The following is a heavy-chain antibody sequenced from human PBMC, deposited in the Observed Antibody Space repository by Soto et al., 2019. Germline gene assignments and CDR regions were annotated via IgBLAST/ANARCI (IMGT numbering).Heavy chain of an antibody. J-gene: IGHJ4*02. CDR3: ARARKGSTSDFDY. D-gene: IGHD2-2*01. Sequence: QVQLVQSGAEVKKPGASVKVSCKASGYTFTGYYMHWVRQAPGQGLEWMGWINPNSGGTNYAQKFQGWVTLSRDTAISTAYMELSRLRSDDTAVYYCARARKGSTSDFDYWGQGTLVTVSS. V-gene: IGHV1-2*04. CDR1: GYTFTGYY. CDR2: INPNSGGT.